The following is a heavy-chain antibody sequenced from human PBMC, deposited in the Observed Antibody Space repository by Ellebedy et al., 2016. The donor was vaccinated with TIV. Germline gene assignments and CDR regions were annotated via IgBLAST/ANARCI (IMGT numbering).Heavy chain of an antibody. CDR1: GYTFTSYY. V-gene: IGHV1-46*04. CDR2: INPAGGPT. J-gene: IGHJ4*02. CDR3: VRAVRLATFDF. Sequence: AASVKVSCKASGYTFTSYYIHWVRQTPGHGLEWMGLINPAGGPTSYSAKMHGRVTMTRDTSTSTVYMEVTSLSPEDTAVYFCVRAVRLATFDFWGQGTLVTVSS. D-gene: IGHD3-3*02.